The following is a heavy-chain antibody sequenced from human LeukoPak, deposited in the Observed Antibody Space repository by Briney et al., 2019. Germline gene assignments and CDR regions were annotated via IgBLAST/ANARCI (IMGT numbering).Heavy chain of an antibody. Sequence: GGSLRLSCAASGFTFDDYAMHWVRQAPGEGLEWVSGISWNSGSIGYADSVKGRFTISRDNAKNSLYLQMNSLRAEDTALYYCAKVERYSSGFFDYWGQGTLVTVSS. D-gene: IGHD6-19*01. CDR3: AKVERYSSGFFDY. CDR2: ISWNSGSI. CDR1: GFTFDDYA. J-gene: IGHJ4*02. V-gene: IGHV3-9*01.